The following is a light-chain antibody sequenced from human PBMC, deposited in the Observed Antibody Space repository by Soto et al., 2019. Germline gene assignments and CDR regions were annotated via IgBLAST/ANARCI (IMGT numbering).Light chain of an antibody. Sequence: DIKMTQSPSSLSASVGDRVTISCQASQDISNSLNWYQQKPGKAPELLIYDAYNLETGVPLRFSGSGTGTDFTLTISSLQPEDIATYYCQHYNNLPPTFGPGTNVDIK. CDR3: QHYNNLPPT. CDR1: QDISNS. J-gene: IGKJ3*01. CDR2: DAY. V-gene: IGKV1-33*01.